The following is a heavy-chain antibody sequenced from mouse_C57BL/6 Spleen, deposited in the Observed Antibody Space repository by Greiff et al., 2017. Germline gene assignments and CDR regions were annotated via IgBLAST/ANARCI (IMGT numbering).Heavy chain of an antibody. CDR1: GFNIKTNY. V-gene: IGHV14-3*01. J-gene: IGHJ4*01. CDR3: ALIYYGNYEEAMDY. Sequence: VQLQQSVAELVRPGASVKLSCKASGFNIKTNYMHWVKQRPEQGLEWIGRIDPANGNTKSAPKFQGKATLTADTSSNTAYLQLSSLTSEDTAIYYCALIYYGNYEEAMDYWGQGTSVTVSS. D-gene: IGHD2-1*01. CDR2: IDPANGNT.